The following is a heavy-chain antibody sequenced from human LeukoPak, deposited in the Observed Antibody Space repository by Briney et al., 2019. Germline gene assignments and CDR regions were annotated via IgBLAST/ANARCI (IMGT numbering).Heavy chain of an antibody. V-gene: IGHV3-48*02. CDR1: GFTFSSYS. CDR2: ITSSSSNI. Sequence: GGSLRLSCAASGFTFSSYSMNWARQAPGKGLEWLSYITSSSSNIYYADSVKGRFTISRDNAKNSLYLQMKSPRDEDTALYYCVRSKTYFFEYWGQGALVTVSS. J-gene: IGHJ4*02. D-gene: IGHD1-26*01. CDR3: VRSKTYFFEY.